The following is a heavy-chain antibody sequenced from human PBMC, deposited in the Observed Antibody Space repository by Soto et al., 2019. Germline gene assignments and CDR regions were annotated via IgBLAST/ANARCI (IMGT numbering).Heavy chain of an antibody. V-gene: IGHV1-8*01. CDR2: MNPNSGNT. CDR1: GYTFTSYD. Sequence: QVQLVQSGAEVKKPGASVKVSCKASGYTFTSYDINWVRQATGQGLEWMGWMNPNSGNTGYAQKFXXRXTXXSNTSISTAYTELSSLISEDTAVYYCARGGRWYHDWGQGTLVTVSS. D-gene: IGHD2-15*01. J-gene: IGHJ4*02. CDR3: ARGGRWYHD.